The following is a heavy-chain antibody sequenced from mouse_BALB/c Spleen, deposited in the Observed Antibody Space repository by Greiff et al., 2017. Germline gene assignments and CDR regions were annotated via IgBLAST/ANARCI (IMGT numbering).Heavy chain of an antibody. CDR2: INPSNGGT. J-gene: IGHJ3*01. V-gene: IGHV1S81*02. CDR3: TREGYGNYVGFAY. CDR1: GYTFTSYY. Sequence: VKLQESGAELVKPGASVKLSCKASGYTFTSYYMYWVKQRPGQGLEWIGEINPSNGGTNFNEKFKSKATLTVDKSSSTAYMQLSSLTSEDSAVYYCTREGYGNYVGFAYWGQGTLVTVSA. D-gene: IGHD2-1*01.